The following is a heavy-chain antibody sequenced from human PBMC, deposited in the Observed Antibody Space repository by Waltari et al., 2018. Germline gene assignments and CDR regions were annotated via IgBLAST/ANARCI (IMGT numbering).Heavy chain of an antibody. J-gene: IGHJ4*02. CDR3: ARSYEHWSGYHGY. V-gene: IGHV4-59*02. CDR2: TSYTGST. Sequence: QVQLLESGPRLVKPSETLSLTCTVTGVSVSGYFWSWIRQAPEKGLEWIGYTSYTGSTQYSPSLRSRVSISLDTSKNQFYLHLKSVTDADTAVYFCARSYEHWSGYHGYWGQGNLV. D-gene: IGHD3-3*01. CDR1: GVSVSGYF.